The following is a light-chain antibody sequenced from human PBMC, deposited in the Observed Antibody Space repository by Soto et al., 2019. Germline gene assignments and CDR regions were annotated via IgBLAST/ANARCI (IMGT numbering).Light chain of an antibody. CDR3: QQYYSSPTWT. V-gene: IGKV3-20*01. CDR2: GAS. CDR1: QSVSSSY. J-gene: IGKJ1*01. Sequence: EIVLTQSPGTLSLSPGERATLSCRASQSVSSSYLAWYQQKPGQAPRLLIYGASTRATGIPARFSGSGSGTEFTLTISSLQAEDVAIYYCQQYYSSPTWTFGQGTKVDIK.